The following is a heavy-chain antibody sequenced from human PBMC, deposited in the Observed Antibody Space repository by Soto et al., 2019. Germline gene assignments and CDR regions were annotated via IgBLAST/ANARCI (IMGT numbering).Heavy chain of an antibody. CDR2: LYWDDDK. Sequence: QITLKESGPTLVKPTQTLTLTCTFSGFSLSTGGVGVGWIRQPPGKALEWLALLYWDDDKRYTPSLEKRRTLTRDISRNQVVLPMTNMDPVDTATYYCARRQSSSGNYDYWGQGTLVTVSS. V-gene: IGHV2-5*02. D-gene: IGHD6-13*01. CDR1: GFSLSTGGVG. J-gene: IGHJ4*02. CDR3: ARRQSSSGNYDY.